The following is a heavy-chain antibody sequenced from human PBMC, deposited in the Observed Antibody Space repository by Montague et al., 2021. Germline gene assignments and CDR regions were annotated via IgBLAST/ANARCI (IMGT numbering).Heavy chain of an antibody. CDR1: RSLINSDYY. CDR2: VSHGGRT. J-gene: IGHJ4*02. CDR3: ARDREAAPFDY. Sequence: SETLSLTCTVSRSLINSDYYWGWIRPPPGKGLEWMGSVSHGGRTYYNPSLKSRATISVDTSKNQFSLKLTSVTAADTALYYCARDREAAPFDYWGQGTLVTVSS. V-gene: IGHV4-38-2*02. D-gene: IGHD2-15*01.